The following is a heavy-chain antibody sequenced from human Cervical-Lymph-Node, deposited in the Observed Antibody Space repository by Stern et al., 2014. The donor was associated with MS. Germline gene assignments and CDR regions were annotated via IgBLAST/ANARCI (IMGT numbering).Heavy chain of an antibody. V-gene: IGHV4-59*08. CDR3: ARLSTAVDF. CDR1: GGSISSRY. J-gene: IGHJ4*02. Sequence: VQLVESGPGLVKPSETLSLTCAVSGGSISSRYWGWIRQPPGKGLEWIGLISHSGDTKYNPSHKSRVTISLSTFKNQLSPKVTSVTAADTAVYYCARLSTAVDFWGQGTLVTVSS. CDR2: ISHSGDT.